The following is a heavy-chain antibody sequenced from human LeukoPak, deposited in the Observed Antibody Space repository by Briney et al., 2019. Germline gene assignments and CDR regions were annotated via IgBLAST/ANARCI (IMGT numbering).Heavy chain of an antibody. CDR2: INPSGGST. J-gene: IGHJ4*01. D-gene: IGHD6-13*01. CDR1: GYTFNIYY. Sequence: ASVKVSCETSGYTFNIYYMHWVRQAPGQGLEWMGIINPSGGSTTYAQKFQGRVTMTRDTSTTTVYMELNNLKSEDTAVYYCARDGSPARFDYWGHGTLVTVSS. CDR3: ARDGSPARFDY. V-gene: IGHV1-46*02.